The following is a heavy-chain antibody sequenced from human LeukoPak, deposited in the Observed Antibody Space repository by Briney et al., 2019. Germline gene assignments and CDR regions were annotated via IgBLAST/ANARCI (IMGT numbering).Heavy chain of an antibody. V-gene: IGHV3-30*18. Sequence: EGSLRLSCGASGFTFSSFGMHWVRQAPGKGLEWVAIISYDGSDKYYADSVKGRFTISRDNSKSMLYLQVNSLRTDDTAVCYCAKVSGSVNGPFDYWGRGTLVTVSS. CDR2: ISYDGSDK. J-gene: IGHJ4*02. CDR1: GFTFSSFG. D-gene: IGHD6-19*01. CDR3: AKVSGSVNGPFDY.